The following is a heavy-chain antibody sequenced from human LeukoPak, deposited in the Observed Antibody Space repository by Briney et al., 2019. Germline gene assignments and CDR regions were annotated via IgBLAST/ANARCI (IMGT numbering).Heavy chain of an antibody. CDR1: GGSFSGYY. Sequence: SETLSLACAVYGGSFSGYYWSWIRQPPGKGLEWIGEINHSGSTNYNPSLKSRVTISVDTSKNQFSLKLSSVTAADTAVYYCARVVENYDFWSGPNYYYYYYMDVWGKGTTVTVSS. CDR3: ARVVENYDFWSGPNYYYYYYMDV. CDR2: INHSGST. D-gene: IGHD3-3*01. J-gene: IGHJ6*03. V-gene: IGHV4-34*01.